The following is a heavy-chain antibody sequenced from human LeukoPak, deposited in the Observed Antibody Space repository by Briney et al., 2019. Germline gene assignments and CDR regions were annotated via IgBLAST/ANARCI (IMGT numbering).Heavy chain of an antibody. CDR2: ISGSGGST. V-gene: IGHV3-23*01. D-gene: IGHD3-16*02. CDR3: AKVSDYAWGSYRYPFDN. J-gene: IGHJ5*02. CDR1: GFTFSSYA. Sequence: TGGSLRLSCAASGFTFSSYAMSWVRQAPGKGLEWVSAISGSGGSTYYADSVKGRFTISRDNSKNTLYLQMNSLRAEDTAVYYCAKVSDYAWGSYRYPFDNWGQGTLVIVSS.